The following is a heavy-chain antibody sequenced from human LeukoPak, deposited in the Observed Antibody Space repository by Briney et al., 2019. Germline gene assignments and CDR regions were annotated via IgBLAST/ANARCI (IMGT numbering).Heavy chain of an antibody. CDR3: ARDRGVTTDAFDI. CDR2: ISSSSSYI. V-gene: IGHV3-21*01. CDR1: GFTFSSYS. Sequence: GGPLRLSCAASGFTFSSYSMNWVRQAPGKGLEWVSSISSSSSYIYYADSVKGRFTISRDNAKNSLYLQMNSLRAEDTAVYYCARDRGVTTDAFDIWGQGTMVTVSS. D-gene: IGHD4-17*01. J-gene: IGHJ3*02.